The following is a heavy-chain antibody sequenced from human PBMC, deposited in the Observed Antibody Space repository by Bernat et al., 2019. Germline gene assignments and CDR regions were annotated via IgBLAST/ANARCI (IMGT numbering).Heavy chain of an antibody. CDR3: ARGTSTTALYMDV. V-gene: IGHV3-11*05. Sequence: QVQLVESGGGLVKPGGSLRLPCAASGFTFSDYYMSWIRQAPGKGLDWVSYISSSSRYTNYADSVRGRFTISIDNAKNSLFLQITSLRAEDAAVYYGARGTSTTALYMDVWGKGTTVTVSS. CDR1: GFTFSDYY. CDR2: ISSSSRYT. J-gene: IGHJ6*03. D-gene: IGHD1-26*01.